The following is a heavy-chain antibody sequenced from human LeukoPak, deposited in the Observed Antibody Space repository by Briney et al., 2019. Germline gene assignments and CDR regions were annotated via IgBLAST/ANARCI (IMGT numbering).Heavy chain of an antibody. V-gene: IGHV3-21*01. CDR2: ISSSSSYI. CDR3: AKDTYSSGSYYFDY. J-gene: IGHJ4*02. Sequence: PGGSLRLSCAASGFTFSSYSMNWVRQAPGKGLEWVSSISSSSSYIYYADSVKGRFTISRDNSKNTLYLQMNSLRAEDTAVYYCAKDTYSSGSYYFDYWGQGTLVTVSS. CDR1: GFTFSSYS. D-gene: IGHD6-19*01.